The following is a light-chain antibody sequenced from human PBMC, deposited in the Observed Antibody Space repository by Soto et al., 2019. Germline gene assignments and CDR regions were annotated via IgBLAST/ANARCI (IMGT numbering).Light chain of an antibody. J-gene: IGKJ5*01. CDR3: QQYGTSPRVT. CDR2: GAS. CDR1: QSVISNY. Sequence: EIVLTQSPGTLSLSPGERATLSCRASQSVISNYLAWYQQKPGQAPRLLMYGASSRATGIPDRFSGSVSGTDFTLTISRLEPEDFAVYYCQQYGTSPRVTFGQGTRLEIK. V-gene: IGKV3-20*01.